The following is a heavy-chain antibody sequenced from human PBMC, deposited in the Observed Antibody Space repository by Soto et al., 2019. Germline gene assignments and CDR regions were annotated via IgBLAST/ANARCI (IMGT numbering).Heavy chain of an antibody. V-gene: IGHV1-18*01. Sequence: QVKLVKSGATQEKPGASVKVSCEAFGYSFDSYAYSWVRQAPGQGLEWMGRIGSGDTKYAQKLQGRVTMTTGTSTNTAYMELRSLRSDDTALYYCARENAPSGFDLWGQGTMVTVSS. CDR3: ARENAPSGFDL. D-gene: IGHD2-2*01. J-gene: IGHJ3*01. CDR2: IGSGDT. CDR1: GYSFDSYA.